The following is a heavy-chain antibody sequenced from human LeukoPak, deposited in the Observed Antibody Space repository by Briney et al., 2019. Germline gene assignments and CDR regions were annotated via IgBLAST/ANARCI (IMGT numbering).Heavy chain of an antibody. CDR1: GGSIRSTSYY. CDR2: IYYSGST. Sequence: PSETLSLTCTVSGGSIRSTSYYWGWIRQPPGKGLEWIGTIYYSGSTYYNPSLKSRVTISVDTSENQFSLKLSSVTAADTAVYYCARYSSGWSSFDYWGQGTLVTVSS. D-gene: IGHD6-19*01. V-gene: IGHV4-39*07. CDR3: ARYSSGWSSFDY. J-gene: IGHJ4*02.